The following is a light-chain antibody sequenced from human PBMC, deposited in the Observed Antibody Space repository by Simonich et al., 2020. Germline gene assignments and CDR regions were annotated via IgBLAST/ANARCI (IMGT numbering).Light chain of an antibody. V-gene: IGKV3-15*01. Sequence: EIVMTQSPATLSVSPGERATFSCRASPSVSSNLAWYQQKPGQAPRLLTYGASTRATGIPARFSGSGSGTEFTLTISSMQSEDFAVYYCQQYNNWPRTFGQGTKVEIK. CDR1: PSVSSN. CDR2: GAS. CDR3: QQYNNWPRT. J-gene: IGKJ1*01.